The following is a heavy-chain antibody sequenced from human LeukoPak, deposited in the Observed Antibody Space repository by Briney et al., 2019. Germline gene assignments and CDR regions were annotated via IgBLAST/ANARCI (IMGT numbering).Heavy chain of an antibody. Sequence: SETLSLTCAVYGGPFSEYYWSWIRQPPGKGLEWIGEINHSRSTNYNPSLRSRVTILLDKSKNQFSLKLSSVTAADTAVYYCARGFDYSRYYGMDVWGQGTTVTVSS. CDR3: ARGFDYSRYYGMDV. V-gene: IGHV4-34*01. J-gene: IGHJ6*02. D-gene: IGHD4-4*01. CDR1: GGPFSEYY. CDR2: INHSRST.